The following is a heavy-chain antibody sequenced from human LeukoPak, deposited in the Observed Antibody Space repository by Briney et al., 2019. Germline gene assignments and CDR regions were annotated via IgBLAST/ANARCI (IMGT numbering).Heavy chain of an antibody. Sequence: GESLKISCKISGDRLTNNWIGWVRQVPGKGLEWMGIIYPGDSDTRYSPSFQGQVTISADKSISTAYLQWSSLKASDTAMYYCARRDCSGGSCYVYWGQGTLVTVSS. D-gene: IGHD2-15*01. CDR3: ARRDCSGGSCYVY. J-gene: IGHJ4*02. CDR2: IYPGDSDT. CDR1: GDRLTNNW. V-gene: IGHV5-51*01.